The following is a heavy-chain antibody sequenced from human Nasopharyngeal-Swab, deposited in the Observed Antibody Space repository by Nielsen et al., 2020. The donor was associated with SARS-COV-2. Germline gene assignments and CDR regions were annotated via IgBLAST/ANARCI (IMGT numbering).Heavy chain of an antibody. V-gene: IGHV4-59*01. CDR2: IYYSGST. Sequence: GSLRLSCTVSGGSISSYYWSWIRQPPGKGLEWIGYIYYSGSTNYNPSLKSRVTISVDTSKNQFSLKLSSVTAADTAVYYCARGGAVIGVSISPDAFDIWGQGTMVTVSS. J-gene: IGHJ3*02. CDR3: ARGGAVIGVSISPDAFDI. D-gene: IGHD2-21*01. CDR1: GGSISSYY.